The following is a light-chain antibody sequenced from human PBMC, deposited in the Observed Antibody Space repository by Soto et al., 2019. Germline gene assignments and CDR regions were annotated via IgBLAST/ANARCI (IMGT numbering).Light chain of an antibody. CDR3: SSYTSSSTPFV. Sequence: QSALTQPASVSGSPGQSITISCTGTSSDVGGYNYVSWYQQHPGKAPKLMIYDVSNRPSGVSNRFSGSKSGNTASLTISGLQAEDEADYYCSSYTSSSTPFVFGTGTKVTF. V-gene: IGLV2-14*01. CDR2: DVS. CDR1: SSDVGGYNY. J-gene: IGLJ1*01.